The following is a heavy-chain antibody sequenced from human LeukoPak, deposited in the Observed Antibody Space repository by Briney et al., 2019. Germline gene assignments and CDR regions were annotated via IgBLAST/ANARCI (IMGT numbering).Heavy chain of an antibody. CDR2: ISYDGSNK. D-gene: IGHD1-7*01. V-gene: IGHV3-30-3*01. CDR1: GFTFSSYA. J-gene: IGHJ4*02. Sequence: GRSLRLSCAASGFTFSSYAMHCVRQAPGKGLEWVAVISYDGSNKYYADSVKGRFTISRDNSKNTLYLQMNSLRAEDTAVYYCARGKPGTGDYWGQGTLVTVSS. CDR3: ARGKPGTGDY.